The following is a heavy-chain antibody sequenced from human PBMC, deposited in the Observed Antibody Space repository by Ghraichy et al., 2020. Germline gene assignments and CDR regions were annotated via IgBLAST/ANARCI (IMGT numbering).Heavy chain of an antibody. CDR2: ISGSGGST. D-gene: IGHD3-3*01. CDR3: AKEDWSGYDPGYSHPGSPYGMDV. V-gene: IGHV3-23*01. CDR1: GFTFSSYA. Sequence: LSLTCAASGFTFSSYAMSWVRQAPGKGLEWVSAISGSGGSTYYADSVKGRFTISRDNSKNTLYLQMNSLRAEDTAVYYCAKEDWSGYDPGYSHPGSPYGMDVWGQGTTVTVSS. J-gene: IGHJ6*02.